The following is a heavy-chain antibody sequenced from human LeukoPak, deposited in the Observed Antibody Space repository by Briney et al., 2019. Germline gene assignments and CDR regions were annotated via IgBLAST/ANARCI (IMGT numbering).Heavy chain of an antibody. V-gene: IGHV1-18*01. J-gene: IGHJ3*01. CDR1: GYTFTSYG. D-gene: IGHD3-10*01. Sequence: ASVKVSCKASGYTFTSYGISWVRQAPGQGLEWMGWISAYNGNTNYAQKLQGRVTMTTDTSTSTAYMELRSLRSDDTAVYYCARSTMVRGVTRTLDWGQGTMVTVSS. CDR2: ISAYNGNT. CDR3: ARSTMVRGVTRTLD.